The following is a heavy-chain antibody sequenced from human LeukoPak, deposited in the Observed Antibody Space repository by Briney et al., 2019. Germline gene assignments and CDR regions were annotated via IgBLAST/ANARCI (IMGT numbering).Heavy chain of an antibody. D-gene: IGHD2-2*01. J-gene: IGHJ4*02. V-gene: IGHV1-2*02. CDR3: SSSCPFDY. CDR2: INPHSGGT. Sequence: GASVTVSCKASGYIFTASYIHWVRQAPGQGLECMGWINPHSGGTNYAQKFQGRVTMTRDTSISTAYMELSRLRSDDTAVYCSSSSCPFDYWGQGTLVTVSS. CDR1: GYIFTASY.